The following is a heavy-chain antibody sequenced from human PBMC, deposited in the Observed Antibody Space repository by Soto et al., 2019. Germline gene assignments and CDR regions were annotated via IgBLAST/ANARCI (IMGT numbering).Heavy chain of an antibody. CDR3: ARDRLRWINWFDP. D-gene: IGHD3-16*01. CDR1: GFTFSGSA. V-gene: IGHV3-30*09. CDR2: ISYDGTTK. Sequence: QVQLVESGGGVVQPGTSLRISCAASGFTFSGSAMHWVRQAPGKGLEWLTVISYDGTTKYYADSVKGRFATSRDNSRNTLLLHMDSLRPDDTAVYYCARDRLRWINWFDPWGQGTLVTVSS. J-gene: IGHJ5*02.